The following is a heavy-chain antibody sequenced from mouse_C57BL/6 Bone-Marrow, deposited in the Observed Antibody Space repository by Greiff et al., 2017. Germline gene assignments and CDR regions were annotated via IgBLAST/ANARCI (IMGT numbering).Heavy chain of an antibody. J-gene: IGHJ1*03. CDR2: ISTLAYSI. V-gene: IGHV5-15*01. CDR3: ARLTTVVYWYFDV. D-gene: IGHD1-1*01. CDR1: GFTFSDYG. Sequence: EVMLVESGGGLVQPGGSLKLSCAASGFTFSDYGMAWVRQAPRKGPEWVAFISTLAYSIYYADTVTGRFTISKENAKDTLYLEMSSLRSEDTAMYDCARLTTVVYWYFDVWGTGTTVTVSS.